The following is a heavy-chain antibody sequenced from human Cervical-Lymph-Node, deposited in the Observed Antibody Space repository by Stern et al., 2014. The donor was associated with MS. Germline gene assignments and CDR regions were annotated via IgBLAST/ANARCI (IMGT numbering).Heavy chain of an antibody. J-gene: IGHJ4*02. CDR2: ISSSSSYI. V-gene: IGHV3-21*01. CDR3: ASATVVVTAPFDY. Sequence: VQLGQSGGGLVKPGGSLRLSCAASGFTFSSYSMNWVRQAPGKGLEWVSSISSSSSYIYYADSVKGRFTISRDNAKNSLYLQMNSLRAEDTAVYYCASATVVVTAPFDYWGQGTLVTVSS. CDR1: GFTFSSYS. D-gene: IGHD3-22*01.